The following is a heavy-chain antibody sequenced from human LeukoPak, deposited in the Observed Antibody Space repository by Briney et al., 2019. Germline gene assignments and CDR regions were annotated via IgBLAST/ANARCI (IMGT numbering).Heavy chain of an antibody. D-gene: IGHD3-10*01. CDR3: ARDRGYIDGFDI. CDR1: GASISNYY. V-gene: IGHV4-59*01. J-gene: IGHJ3*02. Sequence: SETLSLTCAVSGASISNYYWSWIRQPPGKGLEWIGYIYYSGSTNYNPTLNSRVTISVDKSKSRLSLKLSSVTAADTAVYYCARDRGYIDGFDIWGQGTMVTVSS. CDR2: IYYSGST.